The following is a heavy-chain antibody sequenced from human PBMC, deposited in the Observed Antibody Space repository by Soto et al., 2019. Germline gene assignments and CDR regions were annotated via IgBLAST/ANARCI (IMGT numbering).Heavy chain of an antibody. Sequence: SETLSLTCTVSDGSFNGYYWSWIRQPPGKRLEWIGDIDHSGSTHYSPSLKSRVTMSVDTSKNQFSLHLTSVTAADTALYYCSSGRPPRYWGQGTLVTVSS. V-gene: IGHV4-34*01. J-gene: IGHJ4*02. CDR1: DGSFNGYY. CDR3: SSGRPPRY. CDR2: IDHSGST.